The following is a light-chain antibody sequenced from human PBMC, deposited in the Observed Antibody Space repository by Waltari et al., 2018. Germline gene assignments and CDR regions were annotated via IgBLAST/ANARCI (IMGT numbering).Light chain of an antibody. CDR3: LLWYSGARWV. Sequence: QAVVTQEPSLTVSPGGTVTLTCGPSTGAVTSGQYPYWFQQKRGEVTRTLLYDTSHKLSLTPARFSGSLLGSKAALTRSGAQPEDKAEYYCLLWYSGARWVFGGGTKLSVL. V-gene: IGLV7-46*01. J-gene: IGLJ3*02. CDR1: TGAVTSGQY. CDR2: DTS.